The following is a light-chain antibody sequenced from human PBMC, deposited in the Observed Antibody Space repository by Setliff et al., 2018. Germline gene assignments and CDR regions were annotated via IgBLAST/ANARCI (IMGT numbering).Light chain of an antibody. V-gene: IGLV2-8*01. CDR2: EVS. Sequence: QSVLTQPPSASGSPGQSVAISCTGTSRDVGGFNFVSWYQQHPGKAPKLIIYEVSKRPSGVPDRFSGSKSGNTASLTVSGLQVEDEADYYCSSYAGNYIYVFGSGTKVTVL. J-gene: IGLJ1*01. CDR1: SRDVGGFNF. CDR3: SSYAGNYIYV.